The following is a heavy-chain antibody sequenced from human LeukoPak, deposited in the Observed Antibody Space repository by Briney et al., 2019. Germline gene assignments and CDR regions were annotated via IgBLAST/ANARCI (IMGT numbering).Heavy chain of an antibody. CDR1: GGSISSSSYY. CDR2: IYYSGST. V-gene: IGHV4-39*07. D-gene: IGHD1-26*01. CDR3: ARGLVGAMGY. J-gene: IGHJ4*02. Sequence: PSETLSLTCTVSGGSISSSSYYWGWIRQPPGKGLEWIGSIYYSGSTYYNPSLKSRVTISLDTSKYQFSLNLSSVTAADTAVYYCARGLVGAMGYWGQGTLVTVSS.